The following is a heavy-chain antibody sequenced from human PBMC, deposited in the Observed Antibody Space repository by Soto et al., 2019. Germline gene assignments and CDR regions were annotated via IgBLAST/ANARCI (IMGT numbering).Heavy chain of an antibody. V-gene: IGHV3-23*04. D-gene: IGHD4-4*01. CDR3: VTRCRGLQSSPPRLDS. Sequence: EVQLVESGGGLVQPGGSLRLSCAASGLTFSGYGMSWVRQAPGTGLEWVSAISGSGSTTYYADSVKGRFTISRDDSMNILFLQMNSLSAEETAVYYGVTRCRGLQSSPPRLDSWGQGTLVTVSS. J-gene: IGHJ4*02. CDR1: GLTFSGYG. CDR2: ISGSGSTT.